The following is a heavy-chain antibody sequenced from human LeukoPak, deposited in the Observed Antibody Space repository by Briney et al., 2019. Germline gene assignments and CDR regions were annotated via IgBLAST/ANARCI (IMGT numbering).Heavy chain of an antibody. Sequence: ASVKVSCKASGYTFTGYYMHWVRQAPGQGLEWMGRINPNSGGTNYAQKFQGRVTMTRDTSISTAYMELSRLRSDDTAVYYCARELGRRYYDSYNDYWGQGTLVTVSS. J-gene: IGHJ4*02. CDR3: ARELGRRYYDSYNDY. D-gene: IGHD3-22*01. CDR2: INPNSGGT. V-gene: IGHV1-2*06. CDR1: GYTFTGYY.